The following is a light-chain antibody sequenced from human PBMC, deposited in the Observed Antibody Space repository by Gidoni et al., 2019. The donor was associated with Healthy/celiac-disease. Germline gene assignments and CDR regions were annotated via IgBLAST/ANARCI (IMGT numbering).Light chain of an antibody. V-gene: IGKV3-11*01. Sequence: EIVLPQSPATLSLSPGERATLSCRASQSVSSYLAWYQQKPGQAPRLLIYDASNRATGIPARFSGSGSGTDFTLTIGSLEPEDFAVYYCQQPLFTFGPGTKVEIK. J-gene: IGKJ3*01. CDR3: QQPLFT. CDR2: DAS. CDR1: QSVSSY.